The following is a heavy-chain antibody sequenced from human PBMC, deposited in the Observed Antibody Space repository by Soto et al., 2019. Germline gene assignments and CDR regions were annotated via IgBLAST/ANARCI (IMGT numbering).Heavy chain of an antibody. Sequence: SVKVSCKASGYTFTSYYMHWVRQAPGQRLEWIGWIVVGSGNTNYAQKFQERVTITRDMSTSTAYMELSSLRSEDTAVYYCASTLTTPTLGDYYGMDVWGQGTTVTVSS. V-gene: IGHV1-58*02. CDR1: GYTFTSYY. D-gene: IGHD4-17*01. CDR3: ASTLTTPTLGDYYGMDV. CDR2: IVVGSGNT. J-gene: IGHJ6*02.